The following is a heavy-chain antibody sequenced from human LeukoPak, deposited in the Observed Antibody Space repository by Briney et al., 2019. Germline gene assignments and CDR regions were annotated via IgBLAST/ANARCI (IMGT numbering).Heavy chain of an antibody. J-gene: IGHJ4*02. CDR2: MNPNSGNT. D-gene: IGHD5-12*01. CDR1: GYTFTSYD. CDR3: ARVSVATRDDY. Sequence: VASVKVSCKASGYTFTSYDINWVRQASGQGLEWMGWMNPNSGNTGYAQKFQGRVTMTRNTSISTAYMELSGLRSADTAVYYCARVSVATRDDYWGQGTLVTVSS. V-gene: IGHV1-8*01.